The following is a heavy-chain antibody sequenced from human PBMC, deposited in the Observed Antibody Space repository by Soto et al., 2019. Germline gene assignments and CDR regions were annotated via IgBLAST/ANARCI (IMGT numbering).Heavy chain of an antibody. CDR3: ARAPTDYNLYYYYGMDV. D-gene: IGHD4-4*01. Sequence: SETLSLTCTVSGGSISSGGYYWGWIRQHPGKGLEWIGYIYYSGSTYYNPSLKSRVTISVDTSKNQFSLKLSSVTAADTAVYYCARAPTDYNLYYYYGMDVWGQGTTVTVSS. V-gene: IGHV4-31*03. J-gene: IGHJ6*02. CDR2: IYYSGST. CDR1: GGSISSGGYY.